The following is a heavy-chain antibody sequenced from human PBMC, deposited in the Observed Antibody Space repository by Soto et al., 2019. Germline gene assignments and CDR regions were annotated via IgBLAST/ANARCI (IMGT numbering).Heavy chain of an antibody. CDR3: ARVPSPIFGVVINNWFDP. D-gene: IGHD3-3*01. V-gene: IGHV1-18*01. CDR2: ISAYNGNT. CDR1: GYTFTSYC. Sequence: ASVKVSCKASGYTFTSYCISWVRQAPGQGLEWMGWISAYNGNTNYAQKLQGRVTMTTDTSTSTAYMELRSLRSDDTAVYYCARVPSPIFGVVINNWFDPWGQGTLVTVSS. J-gene: IGHJ5*02.